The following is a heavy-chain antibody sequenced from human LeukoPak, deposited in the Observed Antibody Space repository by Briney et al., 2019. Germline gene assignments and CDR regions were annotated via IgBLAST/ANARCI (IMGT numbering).Heavy chain of an antibody. CDR3: AMVEMATMGFDY. J-gene: IGHJ4*02. V-gene: IGHV4-59*11. CDR1: GGSISSHY. D-gene: IGHD5-24*01. CDR2: IYDSGST. Sequence: SETLSLTCTVSGGSISSHYWSWLRQPPGKGLEWIGYIYDSGSTNYNPSLKSRVTISVDTPKNQFSMKLSSVTAAETVVYYCAMVEMATMGFDYWGQGTLVTVSS.